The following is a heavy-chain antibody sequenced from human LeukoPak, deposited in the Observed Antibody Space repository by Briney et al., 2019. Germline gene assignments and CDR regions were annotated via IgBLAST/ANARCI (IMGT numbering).Heavy chain of an antibody. Sequence: GGSLRLSCAASGFTFSSFGMHWVRQAPGKGLEWVTFIRSDGNQKDYVDSVKDRFTISRDNSKNTLYLQMSSLRAEDTAVYYCAKEVGYCSGGACAEHFDHWGQGTPVTVSS. J-gene: IGHJ4*02. V-gene: IGHV3-30*02. CDR3: AKEVGYCSGGACAEHFDH. CDR2: IRSDGNQK. D-gene: IGHD2-15*01. CDR1: GFTFSSFG.